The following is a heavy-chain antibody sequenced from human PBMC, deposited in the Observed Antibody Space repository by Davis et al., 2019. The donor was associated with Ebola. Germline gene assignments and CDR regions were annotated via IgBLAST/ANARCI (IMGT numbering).Heavy chain of an antibody. D-gene: IGHD5-24*01. V-gene: IGHV3-53*01. CDR3: ARDPPRE. J-gene: IGHJ4*02. CDR1: GFTFSSFY. CDR2: IHSGGST. Sequence: GESLKISCAASGFTFSSFYMSWVRQAPGKGLEWVSVIHSGGSTYYEDSVKGRFTISRDNSKNTLYLQMNSLRAEDTAVYYCARDPPREWGQGTLVTVSS.